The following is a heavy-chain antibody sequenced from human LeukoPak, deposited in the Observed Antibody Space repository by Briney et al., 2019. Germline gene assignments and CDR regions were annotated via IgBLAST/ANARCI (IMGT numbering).Heavy chain of an antibody. J-gene: IGHJ4*02. Sequence: GGSLRLSCAASGFTFRSYWMAWVRQAPGKGLEWVANIKGDESAKHQADSVKGRFTISRDNAQNLLYLQMSSLRGEDTAVYYCARDVGGSLDYWGQGTLVNLSS. D-gene: IGHD1-26*01. CDR2: IKGDESAK. V-gene: IGHV3-7*01. CDR1: GFTFRSYW. CDR3: ARDVGGSLDY.